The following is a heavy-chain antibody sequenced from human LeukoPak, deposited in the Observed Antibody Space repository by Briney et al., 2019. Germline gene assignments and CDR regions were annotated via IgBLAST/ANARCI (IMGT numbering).Heavy chain of an antibody. V-gene: IGHV1-46*01. D-gene: IGHD6-13*01. CDR3: TRDLPYSSSWESIDY. CDR1: GGTFSSYA. J-gene: IGHJ4*02. Sequence: ASVKVSCKASGGTFSSYAISWVRQAPGQGLEWMGIINPSGGSTSYAQKFQGRVTMTRDMSTSTVYMELSSLRSEDTAVYYCTRDLPYSSSWESIDYWGQGTLVTVSS. CDR2: INPSGGST.